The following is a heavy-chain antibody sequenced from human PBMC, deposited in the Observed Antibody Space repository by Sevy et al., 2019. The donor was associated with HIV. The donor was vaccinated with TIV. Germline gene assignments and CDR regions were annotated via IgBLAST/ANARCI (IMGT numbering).Heavy chain of an antibody. CDR1: GFSFSTNG. CDR2: ISSNGGST. Sequence: GGSLRLSCAGSGFSFSTNGMHWVRQAPGKGLEYVSAISSNGGSTYYADSVKGRFTISRDNSKNTLYLQMSSLRAEDTAVYYCVKEKEGLGYSRVPFDYWGQGTLVTVSS. D-gene: IGHD6-13*01. J-gene: IGHJ4*02. V-gene: IGHV3-64D*06. CDR3: VKEKEGLGYSRVPFDY.